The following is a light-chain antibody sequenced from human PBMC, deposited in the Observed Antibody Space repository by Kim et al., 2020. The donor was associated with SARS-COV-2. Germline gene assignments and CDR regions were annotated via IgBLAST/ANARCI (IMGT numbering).Light chain of an antibody. CDR2: TNN. CDR3: ATWDDSLSGRV. V-gene: IGLV1-47*02. CDR1: SSNIGRNY. Sequence: QSALTQPPSASGTPGQRVTISCSGSSSNIGRNYVMWYQQLPGTAPELLIFTNNQRPSGVPDRFSGSKSGTSASLAISGLRSEDEADYYCATWDDSLSGRVFGGGTQLTVL. J-gene: IGLJ2*01.